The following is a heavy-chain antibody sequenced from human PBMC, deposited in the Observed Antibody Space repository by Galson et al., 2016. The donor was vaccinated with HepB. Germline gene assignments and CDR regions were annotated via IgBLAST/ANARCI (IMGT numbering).Heavy chain of an antibody. CDR3: GRIGYSSGHDY. V-gene: IGHV5-51*01. Sequence: QSGAEVKKPGESLKISCQGSGYRFTTYWIGWVRQMPGIGLEWMGIIYPGDSETKYSPPFQGQVTISVDKSISTAYLQWSGLKASDTAMYYCGRIGYSSGHDYWGQGTLVTVSS. J-gene: IGHJ4*02. D-gene: IGHD6-19*01. CDR1: GYRFTTYW. CDR2: IYPGDSET.